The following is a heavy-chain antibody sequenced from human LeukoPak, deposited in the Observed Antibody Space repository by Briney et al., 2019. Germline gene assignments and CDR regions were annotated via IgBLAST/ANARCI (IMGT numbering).Heavy chain of an antibody. CDR2: ISSSSSYI. CDR3: AREVGGSHAFDI. J-gene: IGHJ3*02. Sequence: PGGSLRLSCAASGFTFSSYSMNWVRQAPGKGLEWVSSISSSSSYIYYADSVKGRFTISRGNAKNSLYLQMNSLRAEDTAVYYCAREVGGSHAFDIWGQGTMVTVSS. V-gene: IGHV3-21*01. CDR1: GFTFSSYS.